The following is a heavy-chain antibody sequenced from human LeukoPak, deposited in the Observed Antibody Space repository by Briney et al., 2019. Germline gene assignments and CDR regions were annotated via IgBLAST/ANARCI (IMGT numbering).Heavy chain of an antibody. Sequence: SETLPLTCTVSGGSISSYYWSWIRQPPGKGLEWIVHIFYTGSINYNPSLRGRVTISVDTSKNHFSLKLSSVTAADTAVYYCARGVVVVAAAYSYYAMDVWGQGTTVTVSS. V-gene: IGHV4-59*01. CDR2: IFYTGSI. D-gene: IGHD2-15*01. CDR3: ARGVVVVAAAYSYYAMDV. J-gene: IGHJ6*02. CDR1: GGSISSYY.